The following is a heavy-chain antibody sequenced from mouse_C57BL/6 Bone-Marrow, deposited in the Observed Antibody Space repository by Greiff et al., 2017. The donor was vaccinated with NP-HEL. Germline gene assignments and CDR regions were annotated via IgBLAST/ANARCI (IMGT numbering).Heavy chain of an antibody. Sequence: VKLMESGAELVRPGTSVKVSCKASGYAFTNYLIEWVKQRPGQGLEWIGVINPGSGGTNYNEKFKGKATLTADKSSSTAYMQLSSLTSEDSAVYFCARDNYYGSSLGYWGQGTTLTVSS. D-gene: IGHD1-1*01. CDR1: GYAFTNYL. J-gene: IGHJ2*01. CDR3: ARDNYYGSSLGY. V-gene: IGHV1-54*01. CDR2: INPGSGGT.